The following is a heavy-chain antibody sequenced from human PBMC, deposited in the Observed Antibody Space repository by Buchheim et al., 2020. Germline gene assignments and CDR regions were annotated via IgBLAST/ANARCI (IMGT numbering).Heavy chain of an antibody. CDR1: GFTFSSYA. D-gene: IGHD3-10*01. CDR2: ISYDGSNK. CDR3: AREKRFGELFIQEAYYGMDV. J-gene: IGHJ6*02. Sequence: VQLLESGGGLVQPGGSLRLSCAASGFTFSSYAMHWVRQAPGKGLEWVAVISYDGSNKYYADSVKGRFTISRDNAKNSLYLQMNSLRAEDTAVYYCAREKRFGELFIQEAYYGMDVWGQGTT. V-gene: IGHV3-30-3*01.